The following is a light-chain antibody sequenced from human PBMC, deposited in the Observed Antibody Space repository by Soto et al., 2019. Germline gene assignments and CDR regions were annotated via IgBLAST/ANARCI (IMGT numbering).Light chain of an antibody. CDR2: SKN. CDR1: NSNIGGNP. Sequence: QSVLTQPSSASGTPGQRVTISCSGSNSNIGGNPVNWFQQLPGTAPKLLIYSKNQRPSGVPDRFSASKSGTSASLAISGLQSDDEADYYCASCDDSLDGYVFGTGTKVTVL. V-gene: IGLV1-44*01. J-gene: IGLJ1*01. CDR3: ASCDDSLDGYV.